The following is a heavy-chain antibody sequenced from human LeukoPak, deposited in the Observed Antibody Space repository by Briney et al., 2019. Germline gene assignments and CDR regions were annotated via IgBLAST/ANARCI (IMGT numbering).Heavy chain of an antibody. D-gene: IGHD3-22*01. CDR3: ARDGTYYYDSSGPDY. V-gene: IGHV3-74*01. CDR2: ISPTGSTT. Sequence: GGSLRLSCTASGFSFSGHWMHWARQLPGKGLVWVSRISPTGSTTSYADSVKGRFTISRDNAKNSLYLQMNSLRAEDTAVYYCARDGTYYYDSSGPDYWGQGTLVTVSS. J-gene: IGHJ4*02. CDR1: GFSFSGHW.